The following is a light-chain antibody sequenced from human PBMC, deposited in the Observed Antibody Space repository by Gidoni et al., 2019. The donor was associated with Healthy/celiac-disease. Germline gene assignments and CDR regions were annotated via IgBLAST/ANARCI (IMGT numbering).Light chain of an antibody. V-gene: IGLV2-23*02. CDR2: EVS. CDR3: CSYAGSSTCSR. Sequence: QSALTQPASVSGSPGQSITISCTGTSSDVGSYNLVSWYQQHPGKAPKLMIYEVSKRPSGVSNRFSGSKSGNTASLTISGLQAEDEADYYCCSYAGSSTCSRFGGGTKLTVL. J-gene: IGLJ3*02. CDR1: SSDVGSYNL.